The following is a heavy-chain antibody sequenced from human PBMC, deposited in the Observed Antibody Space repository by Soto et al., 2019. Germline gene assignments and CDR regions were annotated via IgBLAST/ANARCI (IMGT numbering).Heavy chain of an antibody. CDR2: IDPSDSQT. V-gene: IGHV5-10-1*01. CDR3: ARQIYDSDTGPNFQYYFDS. CDR1: GYSFSGYW. D-gene: IGHD3-22*01. J-gene: IGHJ4*02. Sequence: GESLKISFKGSGYSFSGYWITWVRQKPGKGLEWMGRIDPSDSQTYYSPSFRGHVTISVTKSITTVFLQWSSLRASDTAMYYCARQIYDSDTGPNFQYYFDSWGQGTPVTVSS.